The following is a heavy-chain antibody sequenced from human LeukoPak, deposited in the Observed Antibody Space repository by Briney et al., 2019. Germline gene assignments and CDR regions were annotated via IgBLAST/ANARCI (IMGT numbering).Heavy chain of an antibody. Sequence: SETLSLTCEVYGGSFSDYYWSWIRQPPGKGREWIGEINHSGGTSYNPSLKSRVTMSVDTSKNQFSVKLTSVTAADTAVYYCARAKDSYGKVFDCWGQGTLVTVSS. J-gene: IGHJ5*01. CDR3: ARAKDSYGKVFDC. D-gene: IGHD5-18*01. V-gene: IGHV4-34*01. CDR1: GGSFSDYY. CDR2: INHSGGT.